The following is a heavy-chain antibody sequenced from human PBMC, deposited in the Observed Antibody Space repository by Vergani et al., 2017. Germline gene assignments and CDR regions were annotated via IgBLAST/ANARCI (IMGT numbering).Heavy chain of an antibody. CDR1: GFTFSSYG. Sequence: QVQLVESGGGVVQPGRSLRLSCAASGFTFSSYGMHWVRQAPGKGLEWVAVIWYDGSNKYYADSVKGRFTISRDNSKNTLYPQMNSLRAEDTAVYYCARDSIGYSYGPVAFDIWGQGTMVTVSS. CDR2: IWYDGSNK. V-gene: IGHV3-33*01. D-gene: IGHD5-18*01. CDR3: ARDSIGYSYGPVAFDI. J-gene: IGHJ3*02.